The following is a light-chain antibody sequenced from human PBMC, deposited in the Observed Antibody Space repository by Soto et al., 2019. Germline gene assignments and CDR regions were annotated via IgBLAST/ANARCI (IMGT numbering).Light chain of an antibody. CDR2: GAS. CDR1: QSVDSSY. CDR3: QQYGRSLMYT. Sequence: EIVLTQSPGTLSLSPGEGATLSCRASQSVDSSYLAWYQQKPGQAPRLLIFGASSRVTGIPDRFSGSGSGTDFTLTISRLEPEDFAVYYCQQYGRSLMYTFGQGTKLEI. J-gene: IGKJ2*01. V-gene: IGKV3-20*01.